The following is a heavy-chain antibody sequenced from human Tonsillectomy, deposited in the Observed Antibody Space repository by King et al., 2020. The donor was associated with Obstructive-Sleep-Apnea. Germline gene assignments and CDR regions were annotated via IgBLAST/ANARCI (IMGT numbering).Heavy chain of an antibody. CDR1: GGSISSSNW. V-gene: IGHV4-4*02. CDR2: IYHSGST. Sequence: VQLQESGPGLVKPSETLSLTCAVSGGSISSSNWWSWVRQPPGKGLEWIGEIYHSGSTHYNPSLKSRVTISADKSQNQFSLKLSSVTAADTALYYCAKGCSSPAYFDYWGQGTLVTVSS. J-gene: IGHJ4*02. D-gene: IGHD6-13*01. CDR3: AKGCSSPAYFDY.